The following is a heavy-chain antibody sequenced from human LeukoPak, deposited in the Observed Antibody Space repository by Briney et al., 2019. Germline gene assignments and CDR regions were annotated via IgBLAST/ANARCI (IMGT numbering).Heavy chain of an antibody. D-gene: IGHD6-19*01. CDR2: ISFIIST. CDR3: AKGTSSLNYDAFDI. J-gene: IGHJ3*02. Sequence: GGSLRLSCAASGFTFSSFGVNWVRQGPGKGLEWVSGISFIISTWSADSVKGRFTISRDNSKNTVYLQMNSLRDDDTAVYYCAKGTSSLNYDAFDIWGQGTLVTVSS. CDR1: GFTFSSFG. V-gene: IGHV3-23*01.